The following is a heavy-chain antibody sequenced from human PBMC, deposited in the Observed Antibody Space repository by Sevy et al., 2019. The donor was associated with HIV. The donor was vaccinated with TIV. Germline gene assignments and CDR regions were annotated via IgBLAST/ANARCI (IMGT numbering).Heavy chain of an antibody. V-gene: IGHV1-24*01. CDR3: ATVGLRYYSGSSSYEGDWFDP. J-gene: IGHJ5*02. Sequence: ASVKVSCKVSGYTLTKLSIHWVRQAPGKGLEWMGDFDSQDGETIYSQRFQGRVTITVDTPTDSAYMYLSSLTSEDTAVYYCATVGLRYYSGSSSYEGDWFDPWGQGTLVTVSS. D-gene: IGHD2-15*01. CDR1: GYTLTKLS. CDR2: FDSQDGET.